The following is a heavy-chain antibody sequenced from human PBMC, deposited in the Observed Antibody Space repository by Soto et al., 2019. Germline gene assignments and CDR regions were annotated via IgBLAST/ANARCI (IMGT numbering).Heavy chain of an antibody. Sequence: PGGSLSLSYPPSGFTFSGCPMTWVRPAPGMGLQWVSAISDSGGSTYYADSVRGRFTISRDNSKNTLYLQLNSLGAEDTAVYYCAKDKPAAGSQWLVPIWGRGTLVTVSS. CDR3: AKDKPAAGSQWLVPI. D-gene: IGHD6-19*01. CDR1: GFTFSGCP. V-gene: IGHV3-23*01. J-gene: IGHJ4*02. CDR2: ISDSGGST.